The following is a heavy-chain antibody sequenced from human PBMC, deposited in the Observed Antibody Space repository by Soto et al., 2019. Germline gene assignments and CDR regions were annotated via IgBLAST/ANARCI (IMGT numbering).Heavy chain of an antibody. J-gene: IGHJ4*02. CDR1: GGSISDNR. D-gene: IGHD6-19*01. CDR2: IYHTGNR. Sequence: QVQLQESGPGLMQPSGTLSLTCAVSGGSISDNRWSWVRQPPGRGLEWIGEIYHTGNRHYNPSLDCPVTISVDKPKTHFSLNLISLTAADTAVYYCARHIAVSGTRGFDYWGQGILVTVSS. V-gene: IGHV4-4*02. CDR3: ARHIAVSGTRGFDY.